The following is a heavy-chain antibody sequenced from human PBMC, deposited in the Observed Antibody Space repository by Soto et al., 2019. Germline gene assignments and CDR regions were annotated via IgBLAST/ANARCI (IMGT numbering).Heavy chain of an antibody. CDR3: TRDGTQTHYDSTPFDF. D-gene: IGHD3-22*01. V-gene: IGHV3-49*03. J-gene: IGHJ4*02. Sequence: GGSLRLSCTASGFTFGDYAMSWFRQAPGKGLEWVGFIRSKAYGGTTEYAASVKGRFTISRDDSKSIAYLQMNSLKTEDTAVYYCTRDGTQTHYDSTPFDFRGQATLVTVSS. CDR1: GFTFGDYA. CDR2: IRSKAYGGTT.